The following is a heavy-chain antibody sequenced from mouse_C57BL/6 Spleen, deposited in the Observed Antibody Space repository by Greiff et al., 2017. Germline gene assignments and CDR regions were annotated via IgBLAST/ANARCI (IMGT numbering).Heavy chain of an antibody. CDR1: GYTFTSYW. V-gene: IGHV1-7*01. J-gene: IGHJ2*01. CDR2: INPSSGYT. Sequence: QVQLQQSGAELAKPGASVKLSCTASGYTFTSYWMHWVKQRPGQGLEWIGYINPSSGYTKYNQKFKDKATLTADKSSSTAYMQLRSLTYEDSAVYYCASGNGKDPYFDYWGQGTTLTVSS. CDR3: ASGNGKDPYFDY. D-gene: IGHD2-1*01.